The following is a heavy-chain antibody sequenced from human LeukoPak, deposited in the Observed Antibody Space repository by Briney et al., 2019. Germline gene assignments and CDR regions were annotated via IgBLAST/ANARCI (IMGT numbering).Heavy chain of an antibody. D-gene: IGHD6-13*01. Sequence: SETLSLTCTVSGGSISSYYWSWIRQPLGKGLEWIGYIYYSGSTNYNPSLKSRVTISVDTSKNQFSLKLSSVTAADTAVYYCARESIAAAGIDYWGQGTLVTVSS. CDR3: ARESIAAAGIDY. V-gene: IGHV4-59*01. J-gene: IGHJ4*02. CDR2: IYYSGST. CDR1: GGSISSYY.